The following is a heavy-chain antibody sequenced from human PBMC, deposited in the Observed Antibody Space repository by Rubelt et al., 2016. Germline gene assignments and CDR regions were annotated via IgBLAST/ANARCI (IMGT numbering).Heavy chain of an antibody. Sequence: VESGGGVVQPGRSLRLSCAASGFTSSSYGMHWVRQAPGKGLEWVAVISYDGSNKYYADSVKGRFTISRDNSKNTLYLQMNSLRAEDTAVYYCASTTVTTPYYYYGMDVWGQGTTVTVSS. D-gene: IGHD4-11*01. CDR1: GFTSSSYG. CDR3: ASTTVTTPYYYYGMDV. J-gene: IGHJ6*02. V-gene: IGHV3-30*03. CDR2: ISYDGSNK.